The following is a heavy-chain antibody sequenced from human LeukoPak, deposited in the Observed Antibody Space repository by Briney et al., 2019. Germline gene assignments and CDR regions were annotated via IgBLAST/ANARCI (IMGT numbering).Heavy chain of an antibody. D-gene: IGHD1-14*01. J-gene: IGHJ4*02. Sequence: GGSLRLSCAASGLTFSSYWMHWVRQAPGKGLVWVSSISSDGSSTSYADSVKGRFTISRDNAKDTLYLQVNSLRAEDTAVYYCARLPTGSPLHYWGQGTLVTVSS. CDR1: GLTFSSYW. V-gene: IGHV3-74*01. CDR2: ISSDGSST. CDR3: ARLPTGSPLHY.